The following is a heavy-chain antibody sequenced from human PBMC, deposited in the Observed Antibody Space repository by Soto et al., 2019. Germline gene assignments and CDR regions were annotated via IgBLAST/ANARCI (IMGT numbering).Heavy chain of an antibody. CDR3: ARVEGADYGDYGKHYYYYGMDV. CDR2: ISAYNGNT. V-gene: IGHV1-18*01. Sequence: ASVKVSCKASGYTFTSYGISWVRQAPGQGLEWMGWISAYNGNTNYAQKLQGRVTMNKDTSTSTAYIELRSLRSDDTAVYYCARVEGADYGDYGKHYYYYGMDVWGQGTTVTVSS. J-gene: IGHJ6*02. CDR1: GYTFTSYG. D-gene: IGHD4-17*01.